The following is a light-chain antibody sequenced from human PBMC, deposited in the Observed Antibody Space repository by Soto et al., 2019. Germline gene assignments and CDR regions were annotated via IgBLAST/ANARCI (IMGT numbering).Light chain of an antibody. V-gene: IGKV3-15*01. CDR3: QQYNNWPPWT. CDR2: GAS. Sequence: EIVMTQSPATLSVSPGERATLSCRASQSVSGNLAWYQQKPGQAPRLVIYGASTRATGIPARFSGSGSGTEFTLTISRLQSEDFAVYYCQQYNNWPPWTFGQGTKVEI. CDR1: QSVSGN. J-gene: IGKJ1*01.